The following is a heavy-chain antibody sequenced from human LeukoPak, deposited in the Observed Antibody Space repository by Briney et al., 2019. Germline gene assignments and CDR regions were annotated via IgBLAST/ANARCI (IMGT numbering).Heavy chain of an antibody. Sequence: PSETLSLTCTVSGGSISSYYWSWIRQPPGKGLEWIGYIYYSGSTNYNPSLKSRVTISVDTSKNQFSLKLSSVTAADTAVYYCARHHGSGWLDAFDIWGQGTMVTVSP. V-gene: IGHV4-59*08. D-gene: IGHD6-19*01. J-gene: IGHJ3*02. CDR1: GGSISSYY. CDR3: ARHHGSGWLDAFDI. CDR2: IYYSGST.